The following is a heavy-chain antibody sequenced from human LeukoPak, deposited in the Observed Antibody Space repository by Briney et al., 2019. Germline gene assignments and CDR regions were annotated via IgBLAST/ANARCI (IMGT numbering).Heavy chain of an antibody. J-gene: IGHJ4*02. CDR2: IWNDGSQK. V-gene: IGHV3-33*01. D-gene: IGHD1-14*01. CDR1: GFSFSFYG. Sequence: GGSLRLSCATSGFSFSFYGMQWVRQAPGKGLEWVAVIWNDGSQKYYGDSVKGRFTISKDNSRKTVNLQMDSLRAEDTAIYYCTRRGAGGLTLDYWGQGVLVTVSS. CDR3: TRRGAGGLTLDY.